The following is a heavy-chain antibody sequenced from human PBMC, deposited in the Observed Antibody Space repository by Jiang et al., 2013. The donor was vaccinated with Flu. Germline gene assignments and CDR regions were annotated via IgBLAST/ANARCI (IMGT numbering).Heavy chain of an antibody. D-gene: IGHD5-24*01. CDR2: IDHSGTT. CDR1: GASIYSSNW. CDR3: ARLDMATISYFDY. Sequence: GPGLVKPSGTLSLTCAVSGASIYSSNWWSWVRQPPGKGLEWIGEIDHSGTTKYNPSLKSRLTISVDKSRNQFSLRLTSVTAADTAVYYCARLDMATISYFDYWGQGNLVTVS. J-gene: IGHJ4*02. V-gene: IGHV4-4*02.